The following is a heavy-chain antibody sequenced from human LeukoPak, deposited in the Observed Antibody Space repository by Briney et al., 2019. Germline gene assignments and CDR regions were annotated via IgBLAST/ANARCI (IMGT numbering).Heavy chain of an antibody. V-gene: IGHV1-2*02. J-gene: IGHJ4*02. Sequence: GASVKVSCKTSGYTFTDSYIHWVRQAPGQGLEWMGRINPNSGGTDYVQKFQGRVTMTRDTSTSTAYMELTTLTSDDTAVYYCARGHNVWGSYRFVFWGQGTLVTVSS. D-gene: IGHD3-16*02. CDR3: ARGHNVWGSYRFVF. CDR1: GYTFTDSY. CDR2: INPNSGGT.